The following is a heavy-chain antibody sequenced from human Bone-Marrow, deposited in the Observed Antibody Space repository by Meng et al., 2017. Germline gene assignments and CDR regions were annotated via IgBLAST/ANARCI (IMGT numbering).Heavy chain of an antibody. CDR3: AREGTAMVI. D-gene: IGHD5-18*01. J-gene: IGHJ4*02. V-gene: IGHV3-21*01. Sequence: ETLSLTCAASGFTFSSYSMNWVRQAPGKGLEWVSSISSSSSYIYYADSVKGRFTISRDNAKNSLYLQMNSLRAEDTAVYYCAREGTAMVIGGQGTLVTVSS. CDR1: GFTFSSYS. CDR2: ISSSSSYI.